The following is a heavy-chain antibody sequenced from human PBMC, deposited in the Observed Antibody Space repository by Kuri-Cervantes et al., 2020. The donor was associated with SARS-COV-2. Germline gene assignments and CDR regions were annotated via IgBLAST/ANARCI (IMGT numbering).Heavy chain of an antibody. Sequence: SETLSLTCTVSGGSISSSSYYWGWIRQPPGKGLEWIGSIYYSGSTYYNPSLKSRVTISVDTSKNQFSLKLSSVTAADTAVYYCARVWGPLTGCFDYWGQGTLVTVSS. CDR2: IYYSGST. CDR3: ARVWGPLTGCFDY. CDR1: GGSISSSSYY. V-gene: IGHV4-39*07. J-gene: IGHJ4*02. D-gene: IGHD3-16*01.